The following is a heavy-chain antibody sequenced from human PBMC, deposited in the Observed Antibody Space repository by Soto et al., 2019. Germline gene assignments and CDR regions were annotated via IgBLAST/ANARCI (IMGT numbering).Heavy chain of an antibody. CDR2: IYYSGST. J-gene: IGHJ4*02. Sequence: SETLSLTCTFSGGSISSGDYYWSWIRQPPGKGLEWIGYIYYSGSTYYNPSLKSRVTISVDTSKNQFSLKLSSVTAADTAVYYCARGSPLAAAGSYYYFDYWGQGTLVTVSS. V-gene: IGHV4-30-4*01. CDR1: GGSISSGDYY. CDR3: ARGSPLAAAGSYYYFDY. D-gene: IGHD6-13*01.